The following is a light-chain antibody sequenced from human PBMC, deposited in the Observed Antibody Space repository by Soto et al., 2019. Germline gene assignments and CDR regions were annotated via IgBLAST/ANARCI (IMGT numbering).Light chain of an antibody. J-gene: IGLJ2*01. CDR1: SSDVGGYDL. Sequence: QSMLTQPPSASGSPGQSVTISCTGTSSDVGGYDLVSWYQQHPGKAPKLILYEVAKRPSGVPARFSGSKSGNTASLTVSGLQADDESDYYCSSFAGNNNLFGGGTKLTVL. CDR3: SSFAGNNNL. CDR2: EVA. V-gene: IGLV2-8*01.